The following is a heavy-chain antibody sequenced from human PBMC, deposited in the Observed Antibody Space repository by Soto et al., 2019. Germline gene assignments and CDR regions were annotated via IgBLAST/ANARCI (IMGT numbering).Heavy chain of an antibody. CDR1: GFSFSSYE. CDR2: ISSSGTTI. Sequence: GGSLRLSCAASGFSFSSYEMNYVRQAPGKGLEWVSYISSSGTTIYYAGSVKGRFTISRDNAKNSLYLQMNSLRAEDTAVYYCASMIFGVVDDYSYYGMDVWGQGTTVTVSS. CDR3: ASMIFGVVDDYSYYGMDV. V-gene: IGHV3-48*03. D-gene: IGHD3-3*01. J-gene: IGHJ6*02.